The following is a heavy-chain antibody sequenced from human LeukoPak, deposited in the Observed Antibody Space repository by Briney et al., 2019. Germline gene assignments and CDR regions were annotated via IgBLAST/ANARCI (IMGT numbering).Heavy chain of an antibody. V-gene: IGHV1-2*04. CDR1: GYTFTDYY. J-gene: IGHJ4*02. D-gene: IGHD3-10*01. CDR2: INPNSGGT. Sequence: GASVKVTCKASGYTFTDYYMHWVRQAPGQGLEWMGWINPNSGGTNYAQKFQGWVTMTRDTSISTAYMELSRLRSDDTAVYYCARDAYYGSGSQSWDYWGQGTLVTVSS. CDR3: ARDAYYGSGSQSWDY.